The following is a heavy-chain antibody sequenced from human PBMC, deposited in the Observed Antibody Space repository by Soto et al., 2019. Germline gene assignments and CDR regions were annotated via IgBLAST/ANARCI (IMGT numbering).Heavy chain of an antibody. J-gene: IGHJ6*02. V-gene: IGHV3-23*01. D-gene: IGHD6-6*01. CDR3: ARDKAYSSSSKGYYYYGMDV. CDR2: ISGSGGST. CDR1: GFTFSSYA. Sequence: GGSLRLSCAASGFTFSSYAMSWVRQAPGKGLEWVSAISGSGGSTYYADSVKGRFTISRDNSKNTLYLQMNSLRAEDTAVYYCARDKAYSSSSKGYYYYGMDVWGQGTTVTVSS.